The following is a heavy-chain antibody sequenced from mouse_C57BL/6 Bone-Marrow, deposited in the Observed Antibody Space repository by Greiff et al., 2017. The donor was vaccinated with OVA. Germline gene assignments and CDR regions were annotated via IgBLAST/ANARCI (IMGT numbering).Heavy chain of an antibody. D-gene: IGHD1-1*01. CDR1: GFSLTSYG. Sequence: VQLQQSGPGLVQPSQRQSITCTVSGFSLTSYGVHWVRQSPGKGLEWLGVIWRGGSTDYNAAFMSRLSITKDNSKSQVFFKMNSLQADDTAIYYCAKKRGITTVVADYYAMDYWGQGTSVTVSS. V-gene: IGHV2-5*01. CDR3: AKKRGITTVVADYYAMDY. J-gene: IGHJ4*01. CDR2: IWRGGST.